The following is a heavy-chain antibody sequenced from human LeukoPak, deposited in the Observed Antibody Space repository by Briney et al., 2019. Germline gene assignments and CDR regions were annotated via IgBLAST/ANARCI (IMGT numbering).Heavy chain of an antibody. CDR2: INPNSGGT. D-gene: IGHD3-22*01. J-gene: IGHJ5*02. CDR3: ARDYYDSSGYSRFDP. CDR1: GYTFTGYY. Sequence: ASVRVSCKASGYTFTGYYMHWVRQAPGQGLEWMGWINPNSGGTDYAQKFQGRVTMTRDTSISTAYMEVSRLRSDDTAVYYCARDYYDSSGYSRFDPWGQGTMVTVSS. V-gene: IGHV1-2*02.